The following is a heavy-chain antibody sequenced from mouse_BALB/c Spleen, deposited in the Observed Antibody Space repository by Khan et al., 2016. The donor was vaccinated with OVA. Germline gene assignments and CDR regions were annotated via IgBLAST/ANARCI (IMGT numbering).Heavy chain of an antibody. J-gene: IGHJ3*01. CDR3: ARDRGKDYWYVAY. CDR1: GFTFTDYY. Sequence: EVQLVESGGGLVQPGGSLRLSCATSGFTFTDYYMSWVRQPPGKALEWLGFIRNKANGYTTEYSASVQGRFTISTDNSQNILYLQMISLRTEDSATYYCARDRGKDYWYVAYWGQGTLVTVSA. D-gene: IGHD2-14*01. V-gene: IGHV7-3*02. CDR2: IRNKANGYTT.